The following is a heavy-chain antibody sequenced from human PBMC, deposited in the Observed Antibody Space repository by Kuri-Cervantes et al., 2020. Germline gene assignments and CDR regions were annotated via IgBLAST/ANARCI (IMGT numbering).Heavy chain of an antibody. CDR1: GGSFSGYF. D-gene: IGHD3-3*01. J-gene: IGHJ4*02. CDR2: INHSGST. Sequence: SETLSLTCAVYGGSFSGYFWSWIRQPPGKGLDWIGEINHSGSTNYNPSLKSRVTISVDTSKNQFSLKLSSVTAADTAVYYCARGTLRFLEWLIGDGEYYFDYWGQGTLVTVSS. CDR3: ARGTLRFLEWLIGDGEYYFDY. V-gene: IGHV4-34*01.